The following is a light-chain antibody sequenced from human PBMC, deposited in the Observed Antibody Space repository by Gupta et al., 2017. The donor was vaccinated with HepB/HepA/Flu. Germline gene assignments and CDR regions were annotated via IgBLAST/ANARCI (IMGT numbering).Light chain of an antibody. V-gene: IGKV3-15*01. CDR1: QTVRNN. CDR3: HQYNDWWT. Sequence: TVLTQSPDTLSVSPGERATLSCRASQTVRNNLAWYQQTPGQTPRLHIYGASNRATGIPARFSGRGSGTEFTLTIDSLQSEDYAMYYCHQYNDWWTFGHGTKVEVK. J-gene: IGKJ1*01. CDR2: GAS.